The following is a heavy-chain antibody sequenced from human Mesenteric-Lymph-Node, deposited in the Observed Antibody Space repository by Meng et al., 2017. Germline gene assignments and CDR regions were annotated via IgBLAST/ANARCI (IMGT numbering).Heavy chain of an antibody. CDR3: ARADREETYCGGDCYFDY. V-gene: IGHV1-69*01. J-gene: IGHJ4*02. CDR2: IIPIFGTA. D-gene: IGHD2-21*02. Sequence: QGELVQSGAEVKKPGSSVKVSCKASGGTFSSYAISWVRQAPGQGLEWMGGIIPIFGTANYAQKFQGGVTITADESTSTAYMELSSLRSEDTAVYYCARADREETYCGGDCYFDYWGQGTLVTVSS. CDR1: GGTFSSYA.